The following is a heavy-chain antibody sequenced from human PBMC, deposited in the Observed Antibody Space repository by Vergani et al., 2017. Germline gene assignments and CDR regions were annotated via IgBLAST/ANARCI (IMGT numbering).Heavy chain of an antibody. V-gene: IGHV3-48*01. Sequence: EVQLVETGGGLIQPGGSLRLSCAASGFTFSSYSMNWVRQAPGKGLEWVSYISSSSSTIYYADSVKGRFTISRDNSKNTLYLQMNSLRAEDTAVYYCARDQYVYGIDYWGQGTLVTVSS. J-gene: IGHJ4*02. D-gene: IGHD4-17*01. CDR3: ARDQYVYGIDY. CDR2: ISSSSSTI. CDR1: GFTFSSYS.